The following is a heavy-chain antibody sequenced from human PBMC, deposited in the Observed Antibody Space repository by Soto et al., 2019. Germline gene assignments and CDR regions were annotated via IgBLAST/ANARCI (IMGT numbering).Heavy chain of an antibody. V-gene: IGHV3-53*01. Sequence: PGGSLRLSCAASGFTVSSNYMSWVRQAPGKGLEWVSVIYSGGSTYYADSVKGRFTISRDNSKNTLYLQMNSLRAEDTAVYYCASWGSGSRRAIDYWGQGTLVTVSS. CDR3: ASWGSGSRRAIDY. J-gene: IGHJ4*02. CDR2: IYSGGST. D-gene: IGHD1-26*01. CDR1: GFTVSSNY.